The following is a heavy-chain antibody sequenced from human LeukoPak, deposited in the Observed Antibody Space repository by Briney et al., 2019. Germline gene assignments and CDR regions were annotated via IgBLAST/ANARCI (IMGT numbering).Heavy chain of an antibody. V-gene: IGHV3-48*02. D-gene: IGHD5-18*01. CDR2: VSDTGNI. CDR3: ARDGLHTAHFDY. CDR1: GFTFSSFT. Sequence: GGSLRLSCAAPGFTFSSFTMNWVRQAPGKGLEWVSTVSDTGNIHYSDSVKGRFTISRDNAKNSLYLQMNSLRDEDTAVYYCARDGLHTAHFDYWGQGTLVTVSS. J-gene: IGHJ4*02.